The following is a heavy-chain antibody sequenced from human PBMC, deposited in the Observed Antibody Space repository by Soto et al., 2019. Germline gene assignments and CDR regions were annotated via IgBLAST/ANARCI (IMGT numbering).Heavy chain of an antibody. D-gene: IGHD3-10*01. V-gene: IGHV1-46*01. CDR2: INPSGGRT. CDR3: ARAGENYGSGTFSPPLRYYFNS. Sequence: EVSVKVSCKASGYTFTTHYMHWVRQAPGQGLEWMGIINPSGGRTTYALKFQGRVSLTSDTSTNTVYMELSSLRSGDTAVYYCARAGENYGSGTFSPPLRYYFNSWGQGTLVTVSS. CDR1: GYTFTTHY. J-gene: IGHJ4*02.